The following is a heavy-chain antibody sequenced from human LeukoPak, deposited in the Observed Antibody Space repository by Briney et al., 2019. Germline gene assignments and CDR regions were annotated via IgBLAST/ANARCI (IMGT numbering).Heavy chain of an antibody. D-gene: IGHD1-1*01. CDR2: ITHGGST. CDR1: GGSFSGYY. V-gene: IGHV4-34*01. Sequence: SETLSLTCADYGGSFSGYYWTWIRQPPGKGLEWIGEITHGGSTMYNPSLKSRVTISVDTSKNQFSLKLSSVTAADAAVYYCAKRLATAPFDYWGQGTLVTVSS. CDR3: AKRLATAPFDY. J-gene: IGHJ4*02.